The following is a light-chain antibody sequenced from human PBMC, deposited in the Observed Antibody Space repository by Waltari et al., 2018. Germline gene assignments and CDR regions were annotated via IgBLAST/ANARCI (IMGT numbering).Light chain of an antibody. V-gene: IGKV1-9*01. CDR2: AAS. CDR1: QGISSY. CDR3: QQYYNTPFT. Sequence: DIQLTQSPSFLSASVGDRVTITCRASQGISSYLAWYQQKPGKAPKLLIYAASTLQSGVPSRFSGSGSGTEFTLTISSLQAEDVALYYCQQYYNTPFTFGPGTKVDIK. J-gene: IGKJ3*01.